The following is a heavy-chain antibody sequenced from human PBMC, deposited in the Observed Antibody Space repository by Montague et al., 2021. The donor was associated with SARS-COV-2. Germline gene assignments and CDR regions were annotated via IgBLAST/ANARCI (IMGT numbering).Heavy chain of an antibody. CDR2: TYYRSKWYN. Sequence: CAISGDSVSSNSAAWNWIRQSPPRGLEWLGRTYYRSKWYNDYAVSVKSRITINPDTSKNQFSLQLNSVTPEDTTVYYCARDLKPPGDILTGYLPYYYYMDVWDKGTTVTVSS. CDR1: GDSVSSNSAA. D-gene: IGHD3-9*01. J-gene: IGHJ6*03. V-gene: IGHV6-1*01. CDR3: ARDLKPPGDILTGYLPYYYYMDV.